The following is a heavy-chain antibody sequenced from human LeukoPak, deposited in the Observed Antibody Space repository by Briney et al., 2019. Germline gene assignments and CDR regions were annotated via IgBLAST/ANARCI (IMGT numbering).Heavy chain of an antibody. CDR3: ARDQSLFPWYFDY. CDR2: ISGSGDST. CDR1: GFTFSSYA. Sequence: PGGSLRLSCAASGFTFSSYAMSWVRQAPGKGLEWVSTISGSGDSTYYADYVKGRFTISRDNSKNTLYLQMNSLRAEDTAVYYCARDQSLFPWYFDYWGQGTLVTVSS. J-gene: IGHJ4*02. V-gene: IGHV3-23*01.